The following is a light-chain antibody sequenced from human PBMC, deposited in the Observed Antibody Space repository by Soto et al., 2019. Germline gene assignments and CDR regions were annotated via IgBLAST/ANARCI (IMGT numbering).Light chain of an antibody. CDR3: SSYTGSSTYV. J-gene: IGLJ1*01. CDR2: EVS. V-gene: IGLV2-14*01. CDR1: SSDVGRYNY. Sequence: QSALTQPASVSGSPGQSITISCTGTSSDVGRYNYVSWYQQHPGKAPKLMICEVSNRPSGVSNRFSGSKSGNTASLTISGLQAEDEADYYFSSYTGSSTYVFGTGTKLTVL.